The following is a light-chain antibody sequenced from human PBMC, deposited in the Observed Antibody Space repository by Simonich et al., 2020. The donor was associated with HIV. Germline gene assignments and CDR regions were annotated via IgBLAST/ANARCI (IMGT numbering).Light chain of an antibody. CDR3: QQSYRTPRT. V-gene: IGKV1-39*01. J-gene: IGKJ2*01. CDR2: AAY. Sequence: DIQMTQSPSSLSASVGDRVTITCRASQSIRRYLNWYQQKPGKAPKLLIYAAYSLQSGVPSRFSVSGSGTEFTLTISSLQPDDFATYYCQQSYRTPRTFGQGTKLEIK. CDR1: QSIRRY.